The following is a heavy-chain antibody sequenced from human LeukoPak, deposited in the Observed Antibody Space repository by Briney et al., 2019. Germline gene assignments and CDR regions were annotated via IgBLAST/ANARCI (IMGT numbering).Heavy chain of an antibody. CDR3: ARRIAAAGVGIVY. Sequence: ASVKVSCKASGHTFTSYDINWVRQATGQGLEWMGWMNPDSGNTGYAQKFQGRVTMTRNPSISTAYMELSSPTSEDTAVYYCARRIAAAGVGIVYWGQGTLVTVSS. CDR2: MNPDSGNT. J-gene: IGHJ4*02. D-gene: IGHD6-13*01. V-gene: IGHV1-8*01. CDR1: GHTFTSYD.